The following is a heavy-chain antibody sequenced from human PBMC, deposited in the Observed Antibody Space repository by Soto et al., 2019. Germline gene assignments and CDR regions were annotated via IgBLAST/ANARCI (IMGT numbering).Heavy chain of an antibody. Sequence: QVQLVQSGAEVKKPGSSVKVSCKASGGTFRTSAISWVRQATGQGLEWVGGIMPVFRRPKYAQNFQGRVTITADESTSTAYMELSSLRSDDTAVYYCARDKDRPQLGGNYYYILDVWGQGTAVTVSS. J-gene: IGHJ6*02. CDR2: IMPVFRRP. CDR1: GGTFRTSA. V-gene: IGHV1-69*12. CDR3: ARDKDRPQLGGNYYYILDV. D-gene: IGHD3-3*02.